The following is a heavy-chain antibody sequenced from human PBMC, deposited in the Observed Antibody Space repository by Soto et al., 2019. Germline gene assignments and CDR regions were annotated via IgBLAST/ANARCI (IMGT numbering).Heavy chain of an antibody. CDR3: TVGGAGHPFDY. Sequence: PSETLSLTCTVSGVSITSHYWTWIRQPPGKGLEWIGNIHYSGSTNYSPSLKGRVIISVDTSENQSSLKLSSVTTADTAVYYCTVGGAGHPFDYWGQGTLVTVPS. V-gene: IGHV4-59*11. CDR2: IHYSGST. CDR1: GVSITSHY. J-gene: IGHJ4*02. D-gene: IGHD3-16*01.